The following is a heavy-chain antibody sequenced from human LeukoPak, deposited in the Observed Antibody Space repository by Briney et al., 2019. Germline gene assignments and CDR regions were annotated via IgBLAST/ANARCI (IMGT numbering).Heavy chain of an antibody. CDR1: VGTFSSYA. Sequence: SVKVSCKASVGTFSSYAISWVRQAPGQGLEWMGGIIPIFGTANYAQKFQGRVTITADESTSTAYMELSSLRSEDTAVYYCATGRDGGYSYGSAFDYWGQGTLVTVSS. V-gene: IGHV1-69*13. CDR3: ATGRDGGYSYGSAFDY. D-gene: IGHD5-18*01. CDR2: IIPIFGTA. J-gene: IGHJ4*02.